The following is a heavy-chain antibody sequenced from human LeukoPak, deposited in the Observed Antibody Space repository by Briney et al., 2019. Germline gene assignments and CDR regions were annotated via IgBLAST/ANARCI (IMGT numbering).Heavy chain of an antibody. Sequence: SETLSPTCAVYGGSFSGYYWSWIRQPPGKGLEWIGEINHSGSTNYNPSLKSRVTISVDTSKNQFSLKLSSVTAADTAVYYCARDLSRRVTTNYYYGMDVWGQGTTVTVSS. CDR3: ARDLSRRVTTNYYYGMDV. CDR1: GGSFSGYY. CDR2: INHSGST. V-gene: IGHV4-34*01. D-gene: IGHD4-11*01. J-gene: IGHJ6*02.